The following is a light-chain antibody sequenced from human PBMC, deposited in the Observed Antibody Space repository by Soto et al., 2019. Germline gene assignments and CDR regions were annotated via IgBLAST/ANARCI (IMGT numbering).Light chain of an antibody. V-gene: IGLV1-40*01. CDR1: SSNIGAGYD. Sequence: QLVLTQPPSVSGAPGQRVTISCTGSSSNIGAGYDVHWYQQLPGTAPKLLIYGNSNRPSGVPDRFSGSKSGTSASLAITALQAEDEADYYCQSYDSSLSAVVFGGGTKLTVL. J-gene: IGLJ2*01. CDR2: GNS. CDR3: QSYDSSLSAVV.